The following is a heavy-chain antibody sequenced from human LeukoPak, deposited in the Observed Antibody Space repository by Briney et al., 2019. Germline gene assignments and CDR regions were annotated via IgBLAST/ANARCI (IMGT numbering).Heavy chain of an antibody. CDR2: IRYDGSNK. Sequence: PGGSLRLSCAASGFTFSSYGMHWVRQAPGKGLEWVAFIRYDGSNKYYAGSVKGRFTISRDNSKNTLYLQMNSLRAEDTAVYYCTKGNGLKYYYYGMDVWGQGTTVTVSS. CDR1: GFTFSSYG. D-gene: IGHD1-1*01. V-gene: IGHV3-30*02. J-gene: IGHJ6*02. CDR3: TKGNGLKYYYYGMDV.